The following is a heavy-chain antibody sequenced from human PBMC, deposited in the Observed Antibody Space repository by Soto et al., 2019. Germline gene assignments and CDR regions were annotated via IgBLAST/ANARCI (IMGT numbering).Heavy chain of an antibody. CDR1: GYTFTGYY. D-gene: IGHD3-9*01. CDR3: ARPPGYVSDWYYFDL. Sequence: ASGKVSCKASGYTFTGYYMHWVRQAPGQGFEWMGRISPKSGGTNYAQKFQGRVTMTWDTSLNTAYMELSSLMFEDTAVYYCARPPGYVSDWYYFDLWGQGTLVTVSS. V-gene: IGHV1-2*02. CDR2: ISPKSGGT. J-gene: IGHJ4*02.